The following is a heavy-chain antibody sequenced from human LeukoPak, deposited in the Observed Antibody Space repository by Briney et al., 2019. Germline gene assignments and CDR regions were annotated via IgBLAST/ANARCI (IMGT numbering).Heavy chain of an antibody. CDR2: IRFDGSTK. J-gene: IGHJ4*02. CDR1: GITFRSSS. V-gene: IGHV3-30*02. Sequence: GGSLRLSCVASGITFRSSSMHWVRQAPGKGLEWLAFIRFDGSTKYYADTVKGRFTVSRDNSKSTLYLQMNSLRAEDTAVYYCAQPDFWGQGTLVTVSS. CDR3: AQPDF.